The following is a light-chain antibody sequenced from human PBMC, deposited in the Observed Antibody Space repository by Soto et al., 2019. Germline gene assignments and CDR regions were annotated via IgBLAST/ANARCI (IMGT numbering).Light chain of an antibody. J-gene: IGKJ3*01. CDR2: DAS. V-gene: IGKV1-33*01. CDR3: QQYDNLPSLT. CDR1: QDISNY. Sequence: DIQMTQSPSSPSASVGDRVTITCQASQDISNYLNWYQQKPGKAPKLLIYDASNLETGVPSRFSGSGSGTDFTFTISSLQPEDIATYYCQQYDNLPSLTFGPGTKVDIK.